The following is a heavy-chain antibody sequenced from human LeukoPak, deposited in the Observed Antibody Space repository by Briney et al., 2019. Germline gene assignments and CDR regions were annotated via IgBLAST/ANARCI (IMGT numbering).Heavy chain of an antibody. Sequence: QPGGSLRLSCAASGFTFSSYWMHWVRQAPGKGLVWVSRINSDGSSTSYADSVKGRFTISRDNAKNTLYLQMNSLRAEDTAVYYCARDGAYYDILTGYRGVNYGMDVWGQGTTVTVSS. CDR1: GFTFSSYW. CDR3: ARDGAYYDILTGYRGVNYGMDV. J-gene: IGHJ6*02. D-gene: IGHD3-9*01. CDR2: INSDGSST. V-gene: IGHV3-74*01.